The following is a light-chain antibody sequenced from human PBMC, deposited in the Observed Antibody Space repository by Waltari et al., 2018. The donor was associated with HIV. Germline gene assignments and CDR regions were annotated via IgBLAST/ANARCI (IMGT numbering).Light chain of an antibody. J-gene: IGKJ4*01. CDR2: GAS. CDR1: QAIGQS. V-gene: IGKV1-33*01. Sequence: DVPMTQSPASLSASVGDRVTISCQANQAIGQSLNWYHQKTGKAPKLLIYGASNLEKGVPPRINGSGSGTEFTFSIDPLQPEDVGTYYCQHYNFLLTFGGGTKV. CDR3: QHYNFLLT.